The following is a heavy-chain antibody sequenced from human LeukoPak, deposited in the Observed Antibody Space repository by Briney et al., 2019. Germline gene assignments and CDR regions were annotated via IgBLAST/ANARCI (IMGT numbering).Heavy chain of an antibody. CDR1: ENSFTGYY. CDR3: AAQHYYDSSGYPS. V-gene: IGHV1-2*02. Sequence: ASVKVSCKASENSFTGYYIHWVRQAPGQGLEWMGWINPNSGGTNYAQKFQGRVTMTRDTSISTAYMELSRLRSDDTAVYYCAAQHYYDSSGYPSWGQGTLVTVSS. J-gene: IGHJ5*02. CDR2: INPNSGGT. D-gene: IGHD3-22*01.